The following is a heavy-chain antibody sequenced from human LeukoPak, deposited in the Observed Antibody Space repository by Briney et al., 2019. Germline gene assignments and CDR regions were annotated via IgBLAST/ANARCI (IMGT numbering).Heavy chain of an antibody. CDR3: ARDLSGSYYDPFDY. CDR1: GGSISSYY. D-gene: IGHD1-26*01. CDR2: IYYSGST. J-gene: IGHJ4*02. Sequence: SETLSLTCTVSGGSISSYYWSWIRQPPGKGLEWIGYIYYSGSTSYNPSLKSRVTISVDTSKKQFSLKLSSVTAADTAVYYCARDLSGSYYDPFDYWGQGTLVTVSS. V-gene: IGHV4-59*12.